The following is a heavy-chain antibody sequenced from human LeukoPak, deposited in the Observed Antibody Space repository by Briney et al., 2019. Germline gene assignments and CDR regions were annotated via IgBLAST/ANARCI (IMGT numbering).Heavy chain of an antibody. CDR3: ARVLTPTVVTSNFDY. Sequence: ASVKVSCKXSGYTFTDYYMYWVRQAPGQGLEWMGWINPNSGGTNYAQKFQGRVTMTRDTSISTAYMELSRLRSDDTAVYYCARVLTPTVVTSNFDYWGQGTLVTVSS. D-gene: IGHD4-23*01. CDR1: GYTFTDYY. CDR2: INPNSGGT. J-gene: IGHJ4*02. V-gene: IGHV1-2*02.